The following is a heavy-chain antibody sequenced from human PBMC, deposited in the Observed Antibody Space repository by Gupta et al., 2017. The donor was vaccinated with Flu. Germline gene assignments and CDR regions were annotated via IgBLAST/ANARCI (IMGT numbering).Heavy chain of an antibody. Sequence: EVQLLESGGGLVQPGGSLRLSCAASGFTFSSYWLHWVRQAPGKGLVWVSRINTDGSTTSYADSVKGRFTISRDDAKNTLYLQMNSLRAEDTAVYYCARIAQGRYDFDYWGQGTLVSVSS. J-gene: IGHJ4*02. CDR1: GFTFSSYW. CDR3: ARIAQGRYDFDY. V-gene: IGHV3-74*01. D-gene: IGHD3-16*01. CDR2: INTDGSTT.